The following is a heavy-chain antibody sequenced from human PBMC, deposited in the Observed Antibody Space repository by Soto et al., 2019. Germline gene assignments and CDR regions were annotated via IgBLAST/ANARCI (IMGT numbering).Heavy chain of an antibody. CDR1: GFTLSSYR. V-gene: IGHV3-74*01. Sequence: EVQLVESGGGLVQPGGSLRLSCAASGFTLSSYRMHWVRQAPGKGPVWVSRINSDGSSTSYADSVKGRFTISRDNAKNTLYLQLNSLLDEDTAVYECTRDYFDNDSEDYWGQGTLVTVSS. J-gene: IGHJ4*02. D-gene: IGHD3-22*01. CDR2: INSDGSST. CDR3: TRDYFDNDSEDY.